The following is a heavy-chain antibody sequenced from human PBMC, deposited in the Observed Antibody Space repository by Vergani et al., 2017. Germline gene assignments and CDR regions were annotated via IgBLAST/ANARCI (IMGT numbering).Heavy chain of an antibody. D-gene: IGHD2-21*01. CDR3: AKARDPNCKGRNCYSYYYGLDL. CDR2: ISGSGGNT. CDR1: GFTFSSYA. Sequence: EVQLLESGGNLIQPGGSLRLSCGASGFTFSSYAMTWVRLAPGKGLQWVSAISGSGGNTFYTDSVKGRFTISRDNSKDTLYLQMNSLRVEDMAIYYCAKARDPNCKGRNCYSYYYGLDLWGKGTTVTVSS. V-gene: IGHV3-23*01. J-gene: IGHJ6*04.